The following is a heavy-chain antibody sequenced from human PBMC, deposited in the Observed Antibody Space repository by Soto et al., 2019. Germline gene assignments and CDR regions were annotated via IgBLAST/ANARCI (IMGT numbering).Heavy chain of an antibody. CDR2: ISGSRGLFGVSGNT. D-gene: IGHD1-1*01. CDR3: ARGTTRYYAMDV. CDR1: GFTFSHYP. J-gene: IGHJ6*02. Sequence: EVQLLESGGGLVQPGGSLRLSCAGSGFTFSHYPMTWVRQAPGKGLYWVSGISGSRGLFGVSGNTYYADSVKGRFSISRDNSKNTVYLQMNSLRADDTAIYYCARGTTRYYAMDVWGQGTTVTVSS. V-gene: IGHV3-23*01.